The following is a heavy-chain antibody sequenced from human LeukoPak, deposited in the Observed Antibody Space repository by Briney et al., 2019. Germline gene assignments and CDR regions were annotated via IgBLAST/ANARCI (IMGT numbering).Heavy chain of an antibody. V-gene: IGHV3-20*04. CDR1: GFTFSSYE. J-gene: IGHJ4*02. CDR2: INWNGGST. CDR3: ARAATDTAMVE. Sequence: PGGSLRLSCAASGFTFSSYEMNWVRQAPGKGLEWVSGINWNGGSTGYADSVKGRFTISRDNAKNSLYLQMNSLRAEDTALYYCARAATDTAMVEWGQGTLVTVSS. D-gene: IGHD5-18*01.